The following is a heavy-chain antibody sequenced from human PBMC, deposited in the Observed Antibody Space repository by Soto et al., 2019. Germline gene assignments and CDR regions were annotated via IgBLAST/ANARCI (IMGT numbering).Heavy chain of an antibody. CDR2: IYHSGST. V-gene: IGHV4-38-2*01. CDR3: ARGTENWFDP. D-gene: IGHD3-10*01. Sequence: PSETLSLTCAVSGYSISSGYYWGWIRQPPGKGLEWIGSIYHSGSTYYNPSLKSRVTISVDTSKNQFSLKLSSVTAADTAVYYCARGTENWFDPWGQGTLVTVSS. J-gene: IGHJ5*02. CDR1: GYSISSGYY.